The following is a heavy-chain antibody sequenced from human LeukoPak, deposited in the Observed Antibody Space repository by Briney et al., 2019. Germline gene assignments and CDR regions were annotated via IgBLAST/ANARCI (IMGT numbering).Heavy chain of an antibody. CDR2: IRYDGSNK. CDR1: GSTFSSYG. Sequence: GGSLRLSCAASGSTFSSYGMHWVRQAPGKGLEWVAFIRYDGSNKYYADSVKGRFTISRDNSKNTLYLQMNSLRAEDTAVYYCAKDLDAGSYFPALFDYWGQGTLVTVSS. V-gene: IGHV3-30*02. CDR3: AKDLDAGSYFPALFDY. D-gene: IGHD3-10*01. J-gene: IGHJ4*02.